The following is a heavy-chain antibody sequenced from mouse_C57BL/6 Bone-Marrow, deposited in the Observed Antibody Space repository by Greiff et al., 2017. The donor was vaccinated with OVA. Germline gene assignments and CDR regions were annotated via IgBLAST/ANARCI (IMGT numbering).Heavy chain of an antibody. D-gene: IGHD1-1*01. J-gene: IGHJ2*01. CDR2: IHPNSGST. Sequence: VQLPQPGAELVKPGASVKLSCKASGYTFTSYWMHWVKQRPGQGLEWIGMIHPNSGSTNYNEKFKSKATLTVDKSSSTAYMQLSSLTSEDSAVYYCAKEKRNYYGSSFDYWGQGTTLTVSS. CDR3: AKEKRNYYGSSFDY. CDR1: GYTFTSYW. V-gene: IGHV1-64*01.